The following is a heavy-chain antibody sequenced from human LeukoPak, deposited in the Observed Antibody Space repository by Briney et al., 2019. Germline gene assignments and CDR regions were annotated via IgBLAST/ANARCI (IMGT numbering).Heavy chain of an antibody. Sequence: SETLSLTCTVSGHSIRSGYYWGWIRQPPGEGLEWIGSIHHSGSTYYNPSLKSRVTMSVDTSKNQFSLKVSSVTAADTAVYWCTRQEHLAYDAFDIWGQGALVTVSS. J-gene: IGHJ3*02. CDR1: GHSIRSGYY. CDR2: IHHSGST. V-gene: IGHV4-38-2*02. CDR3: TRQEHLAYDAFDI. D-gene: IGHD1-26*01.